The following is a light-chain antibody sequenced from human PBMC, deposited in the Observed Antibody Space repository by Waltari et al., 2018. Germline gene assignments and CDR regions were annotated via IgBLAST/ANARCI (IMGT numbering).Light chain of an antibody. CDR1: QNVGDD. CDR3: QQRNDWPLT. CDR2: DAS. Sequence: EVVLTQSPSTLSLSPGEVATLSCRASQNVGDDLAWYQQKPGQAPRLLMYDASKRATGIPARFSASGAGTDFTLTITGVETEDFAVYYCQQRNDWPLTFGGGTKVVEIK. J-gene: IGKJ4*01. V-gene: IGKV3D-11*02.